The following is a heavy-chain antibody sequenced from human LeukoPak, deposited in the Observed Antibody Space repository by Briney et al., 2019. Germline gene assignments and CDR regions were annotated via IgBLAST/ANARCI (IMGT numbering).Heavy chain of an antibody. D-gene: IGHD6-13*01. CDR3: VKDLYKGDTSSWYYFDY. J-gene: IGHJ4*02. Sequence: HPGGSLRLSCSASGFTFSNCAMHWVRQAPGKGPEYVSVISSYGDKTYYADFVKGRLTISRDNSKNTVSLQMSSLRAEDTAVYYCVKDLYKGDTSSWYYFDYWGQGTLVTVSS. CDR2: ISSYGDKT. V-gene: IGHV3-64D*06. CDR1: GFTFSNCA.